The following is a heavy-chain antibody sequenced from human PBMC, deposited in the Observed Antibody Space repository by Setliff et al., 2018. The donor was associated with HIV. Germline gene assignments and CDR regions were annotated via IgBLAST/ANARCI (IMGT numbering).Heavy chain of an antibody. D-gene: IGHD3-10*01. CDR1: GYTFTGYY. V-gene: IGHV1-2*02. CDR3: ARAQDFGRIWWFDP. CDR2: INPNSGGT. J-gene: IGHJ5*02. Sequence: ASVKVSCKASGYTFTGYYMHWVRQAPGQGLEWMGWINPNSGGTNYAQKFQGRVTMTRDTSISTAYMELSRLRSDGTAVYYCARAQDFGRIWWFDPWGQGTLVTVSS.